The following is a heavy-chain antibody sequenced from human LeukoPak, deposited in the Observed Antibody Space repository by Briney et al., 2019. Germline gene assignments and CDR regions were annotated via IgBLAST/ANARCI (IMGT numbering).Heavy chain of an antibody. D-gene: IGHD3-3*01. CDR3: ARGLKGSGYYRNPFDY. Sequence: GGSLRLSCAASGFTFDDYTMHWVRQAPGKGLEWVSGISWNSGSIGYADSVKGRFTISRDNAKNSLYLQMNSLRAEDTAVYYCARGLKGSGYYRNPFDYWGQGTLVTVSS. CDR1: GFTFDDYT. J-gene: IGHJ4*02. CDR2: ISWNSGSI. V-gene: IGHV3-9*01.